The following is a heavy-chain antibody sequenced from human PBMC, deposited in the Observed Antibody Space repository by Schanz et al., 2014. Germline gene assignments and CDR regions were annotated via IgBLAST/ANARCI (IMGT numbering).Heavy chain of an antibody. D-gene: IGHD1-26*01. CDR2: IKPDGSEK. J-gene: IGHJ4*02. V-gene: IGHV3-7*01. CDR3: ARGARQYSGSYSPSDY. CDR1: GFTFSAYW. Sequence: EVQLVESGGGLVQPGGSLRLSCAASGFTFSAYWMTWVRQAPGKGLDWVGIIKPDGSEKFYVDSVKGRFTISRDNAKNSLCLLMSSLRAEDSAVYYCARGARQYSGSYSPSDYWGQGTLVTVSS.